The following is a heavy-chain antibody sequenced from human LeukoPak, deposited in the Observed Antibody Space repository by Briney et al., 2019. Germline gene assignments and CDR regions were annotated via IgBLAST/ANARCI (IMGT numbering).Heavy chain of an antibody. J-gene: IGHJ3*02. V-gene: IGHV3-30-3*01. Sequence: GGSLRLSCAASGFTFSSYAMHWVRQAPGKGLEWVAVISYDGSNKYYADSVKGRFTISRDNSKNTLYLQMNSLRAEDTAVYYCAAEPYYDILTGFITAVGDAFDIWGQGTMVTVSS. CDR3: AAEPYYDILTGFITAVGDAFDI. D-gene: IGHD3-9*01. CDR2: ISYDGSNK. CDR1: GFTFSSYA.